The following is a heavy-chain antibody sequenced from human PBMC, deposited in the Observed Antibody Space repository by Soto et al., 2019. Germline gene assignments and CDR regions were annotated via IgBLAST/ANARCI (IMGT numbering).Heavy chain of an antibody. J-gene: IGHJ4*02. V-gene: IGHV3-30*18. CDR3: AKLVGYCTNGVCHHHEEYY. D-gene: IGHD2-8*01. CDR1: GFTFSSYG. Sequence: QVQLVESGGGVVQPGRSLRLSCAASGFTFSSYGMHWVRQAPGKGLEWVAVISYDGSNKYYADSVKGRFTISRDNSKNTLYMQMNSLRAEDTAVYYCAKLVGYCTNGVCHHHEEYYWGQGTLVTVSS. CDR2: ISYDGSNK.